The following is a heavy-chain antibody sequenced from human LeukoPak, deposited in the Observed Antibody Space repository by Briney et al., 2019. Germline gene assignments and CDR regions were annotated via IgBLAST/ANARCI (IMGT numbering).Heavy chain of an antibody. J-gene: IGHJ4*02. V-gene: IGHV1-69*02. CDR3: ARTITMAGLDY. CDR1: GYTLTELS. D-gene: IGHD6-19*01. Sequence: GASVKVSCKVSGYTLTELSMHWVRQAPGQGLEWMGRIIPILGRVDYAQNFQGRVSITADTSTTTTYMELTGLTSTDTAVYFCARTITMAGLDYWGQGTLVTVSS. CDR2: IIPILGRV.